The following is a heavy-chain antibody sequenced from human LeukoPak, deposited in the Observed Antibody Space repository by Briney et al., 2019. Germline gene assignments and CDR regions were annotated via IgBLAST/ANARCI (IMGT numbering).Heavy chain of an antibody. CDR3: ARGAMSTFARYDS. V-gene: IGHV3-53*01. D-gene: IGHD5-24*01. Sequence: GGSLRLSCVVSGFSVSDHYMSWVRQAPGKGLEWLSVIFADDLTYYEDSVKGRFTISRDRSQNTLYLQMNSLRAEDTAVYYCARGAMSTFARYDSWGQGTLVTVSS. CDR2: IFADDLT. CDR1: GFSVSDHY. J-gene: IGHJ5*02.